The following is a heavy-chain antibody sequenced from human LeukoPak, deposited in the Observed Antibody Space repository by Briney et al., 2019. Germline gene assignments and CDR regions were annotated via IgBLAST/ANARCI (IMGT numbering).Heavy chain of an antibody. D-gene: IGHD2-2*02. CDR3: ARGYCTTTSCYIDY. J-gene: IGHJ4*02. Sequence: GGSLRLSCAAPGFTFSNYAFHWVRQAPGKGLEWVAVMSYDGINKYYRDSVKGRFTISRDISKSTLYLQMNSLRAEDTAVYYCARGYCTTTSCYIDYWGQGSLVTVSS. CDR2: MSYDGINK. CDR1: GFTFSNYA. V-gene: IGHV3-30*04.